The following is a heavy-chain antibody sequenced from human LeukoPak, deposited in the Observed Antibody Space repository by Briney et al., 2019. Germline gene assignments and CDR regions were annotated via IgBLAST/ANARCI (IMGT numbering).Heavy chain of an antibody. Sequence: PGGSLRLSCAASGFTFSNYAMSWVRQAPGKGLEWVSTISGSGGSTYSADSVKGRFTISTDNSKNTMYLQMNSLRAEDTAVYYCAKGSLLYYYYMDVWGKGTTVTVSS. J-gene: IGHJ6*03. CDR1: GFTFSNYA. CDR2: ISGSGGST. V-gene: IGHV3-23*01. CDR3: AKGSLLYYYYMDV.